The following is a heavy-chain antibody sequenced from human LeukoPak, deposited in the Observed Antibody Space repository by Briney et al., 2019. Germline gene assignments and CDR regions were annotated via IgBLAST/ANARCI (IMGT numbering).Heavy chain of an antibody. Sequence: PGGSLRLSCAASGFTFSSYAMHWVRQAPGKGLEYDSAISSNGGSTYYADSVKGRFTISRDNSKNTLYLQMGSLRAEDMAVYYCARRFGILGYCSSTSCYGYFDYWGQGTLVTVSS. V-gene: IGHV3-64*02. CDR1: GFTFSSYA. CDR3: ARRFGILGYCSSTSCYGYFDY. J-gene: IGHJ4*02. D-gene: IGHD2-2*01. CDR2: ISSNGGST.